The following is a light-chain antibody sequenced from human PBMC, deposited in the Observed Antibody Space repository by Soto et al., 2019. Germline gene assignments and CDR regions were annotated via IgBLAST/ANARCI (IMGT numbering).Light chain of an antibody. Sequence: DIVMTQSPDSLAVSLGERATINCKSSQSVLYSSNNKNYLAWYQQKLGQPPKLLIYWASTRESGVPDRFSASGSGTDFTLTISSLQAEDVAVYYCQQYYNTPYTFGQGTKLEIK. CDR1: QSVLYSSNNKNY. J-gene: IGKJ2*01. CDR3: QQYYNTPYT. V-gene: IGKV4-1*01. CDR2: WAS.